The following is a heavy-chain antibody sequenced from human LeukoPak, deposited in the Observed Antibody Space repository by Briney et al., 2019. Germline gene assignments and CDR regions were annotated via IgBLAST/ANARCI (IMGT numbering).Heavy chain of an antibody. J-gene: IGHJ3*02. CDR2: ISGSGGST. D-gene: IGHD3-3*01. Sequence: PGGSLRLSCAASGFTFSSYAMSWVRQAPGKGLEWVSAISGSGGSTYYADSVKGRFTISRDNSKNTLYLQMNSLRAEDTAVYYCAKDRFITIRWVNAFDIWGQGTMVTVSS. CDR3: AKDRFITIRWVNAFDI. CDR1: GFTFSSYA. V-gene: IGHV3-23*01.